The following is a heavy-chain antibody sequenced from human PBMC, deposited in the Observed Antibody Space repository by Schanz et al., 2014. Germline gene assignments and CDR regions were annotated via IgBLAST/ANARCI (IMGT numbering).Heavy chain of an antibody. CDR3: ASALTTWGGMDV. CDR1: GYTFTRYY. J-gene: IGHJ6*02. CDR2: INPSGGST. Sequence: QVQLVQSGAEVKKPGASVKVSCKASGYTFTRYYIHWVRQAPGQGLEWMGIINPSGGSTTYAQKFQGRVTMTSDTSTSTVYMELSSLRSEDTAFFFCASALTTWGGMDVWGQGTTVTVSS. D-gene: IGHD4-4*01. V-gene: IGHV1-46*01.